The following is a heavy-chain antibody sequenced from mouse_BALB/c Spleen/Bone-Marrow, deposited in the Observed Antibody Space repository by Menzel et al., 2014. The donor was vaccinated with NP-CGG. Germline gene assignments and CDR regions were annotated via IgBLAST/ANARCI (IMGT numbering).Heavy chain of an antibody. Sequence: DLVKPGASVKLSCEASGYTFTNYWINWIKPRPGQGLEWIGRIAPGSGSTYYNEMFKGKATLTVDTSSSTAYIQLSSLSSEDSAVYFCARGIYYGNYVYAMDYWGQGTSVTVSS. D-gene: IGHD2-1*01. CDR1: GYTFTNYW. V-gene: IGHV1S41*01. CDR3: ARGIYYGNYVYAMDY. CDR2: IAPGSGST. J-gene: IGHJ4*01.